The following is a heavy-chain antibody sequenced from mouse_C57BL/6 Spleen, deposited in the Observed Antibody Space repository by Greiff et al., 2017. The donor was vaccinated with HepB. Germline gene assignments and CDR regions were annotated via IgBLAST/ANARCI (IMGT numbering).Heavy chain of an antibody. V-gene: IGHV1-81*01. CDR1: GYTFTSYG. CDR3: ARREGLRRKGFFDY. J-gene: IGHJ2*01. D-gene: IGHD2-4*01. Sequence: VQLQQSGAELERPGASVKLSCKASGYTFTSYGISWVKQRTGQGLEWIGEIYPRSGNTYYNEKFKGKATLTADKSSSTAYMELRSLTSEDSAVYFCARREGLRRKGFFDYWGQGTTLTVSS. CDR2: IYPRSGNT.